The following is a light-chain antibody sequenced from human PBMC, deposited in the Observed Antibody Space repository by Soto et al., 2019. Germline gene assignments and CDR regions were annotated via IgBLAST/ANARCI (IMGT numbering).Light chain of an antibody. Sequence: QSALTQPRSVSGSPGQSVAISCTGTTSDVGGYDYVSWYQQHPGKAPELIIFDVTKRPSGVPDRFSGSKSGNTASLTISGLQAEDEDDYFCCSYAGDFYVFGSGTKVTVL. V-gene: IGLV2-11*01. J-gene: IGLJ1*01. CDR2: DVT. CDR1: TSDVGGYDY. CDR3: CSYAGDFYV.